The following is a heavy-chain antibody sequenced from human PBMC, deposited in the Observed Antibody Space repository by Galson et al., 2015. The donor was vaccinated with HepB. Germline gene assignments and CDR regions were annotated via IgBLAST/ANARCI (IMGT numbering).Heavy chain of an antibody. CDR1: SGSFTNYD. CDR2: VNRGGSA. V-gene: IGHV4-34*01. Sequence: SETLSLTCGVPSGSFTNYDWNWVRQAPGKGPEWIGEVNRGGSANVNPSLQSRVTITRDTSKSQFSLRLSSITAADTAMYYCVAGPFGPRFQFWYSPVYLQHWGRGTQVIVSS. D-gene: IGHD2-21*01. CDR3: VAGPFGPRFQFWYSPVYLQH. J-gene: IGHJ1*01.